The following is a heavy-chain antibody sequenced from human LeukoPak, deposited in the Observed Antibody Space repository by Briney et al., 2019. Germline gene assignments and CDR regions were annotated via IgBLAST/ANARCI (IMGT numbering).Heavy chain of an antibody. J-gene: IGHJ6*02. Sequence: GSLRLSCAASGFTFSSYGMHWVRQTPGKGLEWVAVISYDGSNKYYADSVKGRFTISRDNSKNTLYLQMNSLRAEDTAVYYCAKDTDYGDKRGYYGMDVWGQGTTVTVSS. CDR1: GFTFSSYG. CDR2: ISYDGSNK. D-gene: IGHD4-17*01. CDR3: AKDTDYGDKRGYYGMDV. V-gene: IGHV3-30*18.